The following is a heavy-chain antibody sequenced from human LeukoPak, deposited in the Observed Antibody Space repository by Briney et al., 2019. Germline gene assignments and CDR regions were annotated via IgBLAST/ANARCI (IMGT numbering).Heavy chain of an antibody. J-gene: IGHJ4*02. D-gene: IGHD2-2*01. CDR3: ARGLHSFPRSTLDY. CDR1: AFTFSSYW. CDR2: IKHDGSDK. V-gene: IGHV3-7*01. Sequence: GGSLRLSGAASAFTFSSYWMTWVRQAPGKGLEGVANIKHDGSDKNYVDSVKGRFTISRDNAKNSLYLQMHSLRAEDTAVYYCARGLHSFPRSTLDYWGQGTLVTVSS.